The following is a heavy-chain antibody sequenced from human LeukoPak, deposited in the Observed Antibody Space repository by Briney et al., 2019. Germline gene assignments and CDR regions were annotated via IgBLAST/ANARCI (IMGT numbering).Heavy chain of an antibody. V-gene: IGHV3-48*04. CDR2: ISSSSSTI. CDR1: GFTFSNYS. J-gene: IGHJ4*02. Sequence: GGSLRLSCAASGFTFSNYSMNWVRQAPGKGLEWVSYISSSSSTIYYADSVKGRFTISRDNAKNSLYLQMNSLRAEDTAVYYCARVSSSSWYGVLFDYWGQGTLVTVSS. CDR3: ARVSSSSWYGVLFDY. D-gene: IGHD6-13*01.